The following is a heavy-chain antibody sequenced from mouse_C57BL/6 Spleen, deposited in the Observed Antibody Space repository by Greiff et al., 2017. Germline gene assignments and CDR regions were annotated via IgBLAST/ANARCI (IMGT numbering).Heavy chain of an antibody. J-gene: IGHJ4*01. CDR1: GYTFTDYY. CDR2: INPNNGGT. CDR3: ARMRIDYAMDY. V-gene: IGHV1-26*01. Sequence: EVQLQQSGPELVKPGASVKISCKASGYTFTDYYMNWVKQSHGKSLEWIGDINPNNGGTSYNQKFKGKATLTVDKSSSTAYMELRSLTSEDSAVYYCARMRIDYAMDYCGQGTSVTVSS.